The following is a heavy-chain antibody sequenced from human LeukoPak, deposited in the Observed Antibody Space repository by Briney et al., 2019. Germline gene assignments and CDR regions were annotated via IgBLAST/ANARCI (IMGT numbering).Heavy chain of an antibody. J-gene: IGHJ4*02. Sequence: SETLSLTCTVSGGSISSYYWSWIRQPPGKGLEWIGYIYYSGSTNYNPSLKSRVTISVDTSKNQFSLKLSSVTAADAAVYYCARDSSGWYDYWGQGTLVTVSS. CDR2: IYYSGST. V-gene: IGHV4-59*01. CDR1: GGSISSYY. D-gene: IGHD6-19*01. CDR3: ARDSSGWYDY.